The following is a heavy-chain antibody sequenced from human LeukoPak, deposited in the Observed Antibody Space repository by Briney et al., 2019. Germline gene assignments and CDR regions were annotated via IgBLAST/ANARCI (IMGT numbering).Heavy chain of an antibody. Sequence: GGSLSLSCTASGFTFSSSAMSWVRQAPGKGLEWVSAISGSGGSTYYADSVKGRFTISRDNSKNTLYLQMNSLRAEDTAVYYCAKDWASDYYGSGSYYGDAFDIWGQGTMVTVSS. CDR1: GFTFSSSA. D-gene: IGHD3-10*01. J-gene: IGHJ3*02. CDR2: ISGSGGST. CDR3: AKDWASDYYGSGSYYGDAFDI. V-gene: IGHV3-23*01.